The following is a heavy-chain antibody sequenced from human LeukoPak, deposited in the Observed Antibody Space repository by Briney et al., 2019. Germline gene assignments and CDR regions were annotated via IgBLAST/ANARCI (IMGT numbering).Heavy chain of an antibody. D-gene: IGHD2-2*01. CDR3: ARDPAPGCSSTSCYDYYYYGMDV. CDR2: IIPIFGTA. J-gene: IGHJ6*02. CDR1: GGTFSSYA. V-gene: IGHV1-69*13. Sequence: SVKVSCKASGGTFSSYAISWVRQAPGQGLEWMGGIIPIFGTANYAQKFQGRVTITADESTSTAYMELSSLRSEDTAVYYCARDPAPGCSSTSCYDYYYYGMDVWGQGTTVTVSS.